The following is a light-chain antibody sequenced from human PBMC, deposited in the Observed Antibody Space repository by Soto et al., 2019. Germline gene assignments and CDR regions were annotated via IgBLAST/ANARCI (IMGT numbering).Light chain of an antibody. CDR3: QQYGNVPLT. CDR2: RVS. V-gene: IGKV3-20*01. J-gene: IGKJ4*01. CDR1: QSVSNRY. Sequence: EVVLTQSPGTLSLSPGEGATLSCRASQSVSNRYFAWYQQKPGQAPRLLIYRVSSRATGIPDRFSGSGSGTDFTLTISRLEPVDFAVYYCQQYGNVPLTFGGGTQVEIK.